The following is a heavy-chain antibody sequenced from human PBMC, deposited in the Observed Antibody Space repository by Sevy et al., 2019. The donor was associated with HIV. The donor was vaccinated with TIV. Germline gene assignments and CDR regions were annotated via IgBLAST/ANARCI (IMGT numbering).Heavy chain of an antibody. D-gene: IGHD3-16*01. CDR1: GFTFSSHC. CDR3: DRSKVGVGDAFDI. V-gene: IGHV3-74*01. CDR2: LNYDGSYT. Sequence: GGSLRLSCAASGFTFSSHCMQWVRHAPGKGLVWVSRLNYDGSYTNYADSVKGRFTITRDNAKSTLYLQMNSLRDEETVLYYCDRSKVGVGDAFDIWGQGTMVTVSS. J-gene: IGHJ3*02.